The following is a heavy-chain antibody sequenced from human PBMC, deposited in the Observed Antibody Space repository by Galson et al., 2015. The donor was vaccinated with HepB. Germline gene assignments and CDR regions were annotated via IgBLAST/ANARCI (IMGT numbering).Heavy chain of an antibody. V-gene: IGHV3-74*01. CDR2: TNSDGSST. Sequence: SLRLSCAASGFTFSSHWMHWVRQGPGKGLVWVSRTNSDGSSTSYADSVKGRFTISRDNAKNTLYLQMNSLRVEDTAVYYCARVGDGYDIWGQGTMVTVSS. CDR3: ARVGDGYDI. J-gene: IGHJ3*02. CDR1: GFTFSSHW.